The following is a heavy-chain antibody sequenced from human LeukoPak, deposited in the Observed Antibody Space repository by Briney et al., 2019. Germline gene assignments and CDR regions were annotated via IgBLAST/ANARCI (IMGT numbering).Heavy chain of an antibody. CDR2: IVVGSGNT. V-gene: IGHV1-58*01. CDR1: GFTFTSSA. D-gene: IGHD4-17*01. CDR3: AREDGDYGKIFDY. J-gene: IGHJ4*02. Sequence: SVKVSCKASGFTFTSSAVRWVRQARGQRLEWIGWIVVGSGNTNYAQKFQERVTITRDMSTSTAYMELSSLRSEDTAVYYCAREDGDYGKIFDYWGQGTLVTVSS.